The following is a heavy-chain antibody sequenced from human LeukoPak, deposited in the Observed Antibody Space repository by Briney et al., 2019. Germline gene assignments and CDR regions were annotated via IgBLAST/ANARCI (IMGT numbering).Heavy chain of an antibody. V-gene: IGHV3-33*01. D-gene: IGHD3-9*01. CDR1: GFTFSSYG. CDR3: ARHKTGSVDH. J-gene: IGHJ4*02. Sequence: PGGSLSLYCAASGFTFSSYGMHWFRQAPGKGLEWVAVIWYDGSKKYYADSVKGRFTISRDNSKNTLYLQMDSLRAEDTAVYYCARHKTGSVDHWGRGTVVSVSS. CDR2: IWYDGSKK.